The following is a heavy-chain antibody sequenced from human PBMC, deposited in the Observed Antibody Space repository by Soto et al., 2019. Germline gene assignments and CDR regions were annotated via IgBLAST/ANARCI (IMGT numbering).Heavy chain of an antibody. Sequence: GGSLRLSCAASGFTFSNSGMHWVRQAPGKGLEWVAVISYDGSNKYYADSVKGRFTISRDNSKNTLYLQMNSLRAEDTAVYYWEWNDDNGMDVWGQGTTVSVSS. J-gene: IGHJ6*02. CDR2: ISYDGSNK. CDR1: GFTFSNSG. CDR3: EWNDDNGMDV. D-gene: IGHD1-1*01. V-gene: IGHV3-30*03.